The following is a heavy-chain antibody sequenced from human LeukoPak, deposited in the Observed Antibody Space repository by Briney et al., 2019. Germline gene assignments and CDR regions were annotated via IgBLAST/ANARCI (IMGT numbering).Heavy chain of an antibody. CDR2: IYTSGTT. V-gene: IGHV4-4*07. D-gene: IGHD1-1*01. Sequence: SETLSLTCTVSGGSISSYYWSWIRQPAGKGLEWIGRIYTSGTTDYNPSLKSRVSMSVDTSRNQFSLKLSSVTAADTAVYYCARVTGGGIPDSWGQGSLVTVSS. CDR3: ARVTGGGIPDS. J-gene: IGHJ5*01. CDR1: GGSISSYY.